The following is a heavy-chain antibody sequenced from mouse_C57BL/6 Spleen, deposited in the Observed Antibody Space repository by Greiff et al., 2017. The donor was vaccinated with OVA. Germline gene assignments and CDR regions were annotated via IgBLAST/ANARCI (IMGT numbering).Heavy chain of an antibody. CDR2: ISSGGSYT. Sequence: EVHLVESGGDLVKPGGSLKLSCAASGFTFSSYGMSWVRQTPDKRLEWVATISSGGSYTYYPDSVKGRFTISRDNAKNTLYLQMSSLKSEDTAMYYCAREEGAIYYGNYSWFAYWGQGTLVTVSA. CDR1: GFTFSSYG. CDR3: AREEGAIYYGNYSWFAY. V-gene: IGHV5-6*01. D-gene: IGHD2-1*01. J-gene: IGHJ3*01.